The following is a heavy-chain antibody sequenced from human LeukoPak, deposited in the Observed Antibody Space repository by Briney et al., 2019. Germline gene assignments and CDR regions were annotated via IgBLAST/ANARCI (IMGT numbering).Heavy chain of an antibody. Sequence: PSETLSLTCTVPGGSITTVSYYWGWFRQPSGKGLEWIGSIYYSGTTYYNSSLESRLTMSVGQSNNQFSLKLSSVTVADTAVYYCARLGSWFDPWGQGTLVSVSS. V-gene: IGHV4-39*07. CDR2: IYYSGTT. CDR3: ARLGSWFDP. CDR1: GGSITTVSYY. J-gene: IGHJ5*02.